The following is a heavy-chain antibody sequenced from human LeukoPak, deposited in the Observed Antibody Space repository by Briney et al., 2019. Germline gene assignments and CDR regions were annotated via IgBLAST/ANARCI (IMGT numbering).Heavy chain of an antibody. V-gene: IGHV3-30*18. CDR2: ISYGASYK. Sequence: GGSLRLSCAASGFTFSNYGMHWVRQAPGKGLEWVAVISYGASYKNYADSVKGRFTISRENSKNTVYLQMNSLRAEDTAVYYCAKDLIVSGTATILDYWGQGTLVTVSS. CDR1: GFTFSNYG. J-gene: IGHJ4*02. CDR3: AKDLIVSGTATILDY. D-gene: IGHD5-24*01.